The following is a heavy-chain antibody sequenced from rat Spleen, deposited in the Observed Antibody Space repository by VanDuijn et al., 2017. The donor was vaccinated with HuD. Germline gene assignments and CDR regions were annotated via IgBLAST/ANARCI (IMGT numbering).Heavy chain of an antibody. J-gene: IGHJ2*01. CDR3: ARYYSAPYYFDY. Sequence: EVHLVESGGGLVQPGRSLKLSCVVSGFTFSNYDMAWVRQAPTKGLEWVASISTSGDNTYYRDSVKGRFTVSRDDAKSTLYLQMDSLRSEDTATYYCARYYSAPYYFDYWGQGVMVTVSS. CDR1: GFTFSNYD. CDR2: ISTSGDNT. V-gene: IGHV5-25*01. D-gene: IGHD1-1*01.